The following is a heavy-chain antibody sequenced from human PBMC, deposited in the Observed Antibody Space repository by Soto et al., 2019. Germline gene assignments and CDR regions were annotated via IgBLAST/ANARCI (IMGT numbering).Heavy chain of an antibody. CDR2: ISSSGSTI. CDR1: GFTFSTFN. V-gene: IGHV3-48*02. J-gene: IGHJ5*02. Sequence: EGSLRLSCAASGFTFSTFNMNWVRQAPGKGLEWVSYISSSGSTIYYADSVKGRFTISRDNAKNSLYLQMNSLRDEDTAVYYCAREGEGYCISRSRLNWFDPWCQAIMVSVS. CDR3: AREGEGYCISRSRLNWFDP. D-gene: IGHD2-2*01.